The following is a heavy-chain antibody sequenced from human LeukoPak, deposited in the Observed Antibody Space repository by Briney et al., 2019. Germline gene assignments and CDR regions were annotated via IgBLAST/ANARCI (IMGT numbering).Heavy chain of an antibody. Sequence: ASVKVSCKASGYTFTGYYMHWVRQAPGQGLEWMGWINPNSGGTNYAQKFQGRVTMTRDTSISTAYMELSRLRSDDTAVYYCARSLGSRRPFDYWGQGILVTVSS. V-gene: IGHV1-2*02. CDR3: ARSLGSRRPFDY. CDR1: GYTFTGYY. D-gene: IGHD6-6*01. J-gene: IGHJ4*02. CDR2: INPNSGGT.